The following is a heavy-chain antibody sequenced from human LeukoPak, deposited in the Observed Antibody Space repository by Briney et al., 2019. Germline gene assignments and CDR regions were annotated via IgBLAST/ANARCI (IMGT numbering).Heavy chain of an antibody. CDR3: ARDTAMAFDY. CDR1: AGSISNYY. D-gene: IGHD5-18*01. Sequence: PSETLSLTCTVSAGSISNYYWSWIRQPAGKGLEWIGRIYTTGSTNYNPSLKSRATMSVDTSKNQFSLKLSSVTAADTAVYYCARDTAMAFDYWGQGTLVTVSS. CDR2: IYTTGST. V-gene: IGHV4-4*07. J-gene: IGHJ4*02.